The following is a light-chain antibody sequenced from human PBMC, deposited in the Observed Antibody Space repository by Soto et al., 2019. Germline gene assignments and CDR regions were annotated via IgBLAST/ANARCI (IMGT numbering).Light chain of an antibody. CDR2: TAS. CDR1: QSIRIW. J-gene: IGKJ2*01. V-gene: IGKV1-5*03. CDR3: QHYNNYPVT. Sequence: DIQMTQSPSTLSASVGDRVTITCRASQSIRIWLAWYQQKTGKAPKLLIYTASTLGSGVPSRFSGSGSGTEFTLTISSLQPDDFATYYCQHYNNYPVTFGQGTKLEIK.